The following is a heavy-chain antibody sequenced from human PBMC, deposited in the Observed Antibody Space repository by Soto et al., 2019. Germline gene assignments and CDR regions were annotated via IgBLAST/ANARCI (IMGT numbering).Heavy chain of an antibody. CDR1: GGSFSGYY. Sequence: SETLSLTCAVYGGSFSGYYWTWIRQPPGKGLEWIGEINDSGSTNYNPSLKSRVSTSVDTSKNQFSLKLSSVTAADTAVYYCARGGSSWYLDYNWFDHWGQGTLVTVSS. CDR3: ARGGSSWYLDYNWFDH. CDR2: INDSGST. D-gene: IGHD6-13*01. V-gene: IGHV4-34*01. J-gene: IGHJ5*02.